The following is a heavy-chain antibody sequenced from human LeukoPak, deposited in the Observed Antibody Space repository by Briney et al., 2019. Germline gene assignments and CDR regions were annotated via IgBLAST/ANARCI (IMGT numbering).Heavy chain of an antibody. D-gene: IGHD3-16*01. CDR2: ISSSSSYI. J-gene: IGHJ3*02. V-gene: IGHV3-21*01. CDR3: ARGGNMITFGGVRRAFDI. Sequence: GGSLRLSCAASGFTFSSYSMNWVRQAPGKGLEWVSSISSSSSYIYYADSVKGRFTISRDNAKNSPYLQMNSLRAEDTAVYYCARGGNMITFGGVRRAFDIWGQGTMVTVSS. CDR1: GFTFSSYS.